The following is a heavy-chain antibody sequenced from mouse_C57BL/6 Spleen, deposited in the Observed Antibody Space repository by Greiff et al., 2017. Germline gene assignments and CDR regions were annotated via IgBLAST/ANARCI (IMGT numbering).Heavy chain of an antibody. CDR2: INPSSGYT. J-gene: IGHJ1*03. Sequence: QVQLKESGAELAKPGASVKLSCKASGYTFTSYWMNWVKQRPGQGLEWIGYINPSSGYTKYNQKFKDKATLTADKSSSTTYVQLSSLTYEDSAVYYCAREGTSHFDVWGTGTTVTVSS. CDR3: AREGTSHFDV. V-gene: IGHV1-7*01. CDR1: GYTFTSYW.